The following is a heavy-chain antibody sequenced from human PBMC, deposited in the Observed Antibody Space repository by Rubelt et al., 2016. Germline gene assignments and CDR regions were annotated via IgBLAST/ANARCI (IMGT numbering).Heavy chain of an antibody. CDR3: ARDGRSPDTTNCTNGVCYYYYGMDV. Sequence: YYADSVKGRFTVSRDNSKNTLYLQMNSLRAEDTAVYYCARDGRSPDTTNCTNGVCYYYYGMDVWGQGTTVTVSS. D-gene: IGHD2-8*01. J-gene: IGHJ6*02. V-gene: IGHV3-30*01.